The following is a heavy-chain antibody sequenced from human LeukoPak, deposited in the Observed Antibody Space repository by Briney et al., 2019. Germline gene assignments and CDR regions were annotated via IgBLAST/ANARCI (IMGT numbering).Heavy chain of an antibody. CDR2: IKPDGSQK. CDR3: ARGRISLS. CDR1: GFTFSDYW. J-gene: IGHJ5*02. Sequence: GGSLRLSCAASGFTFSDYWMSWVRQAPGKGLEWVASIKPDGSQKFYVDSVRGRFTISRDNAKTSLYLQMNSLRAEDTAVYYCARGRISLSWGQATLVTVSS. D-gene: IGHD3-10*01. V-gene: IGHV3-7*05.